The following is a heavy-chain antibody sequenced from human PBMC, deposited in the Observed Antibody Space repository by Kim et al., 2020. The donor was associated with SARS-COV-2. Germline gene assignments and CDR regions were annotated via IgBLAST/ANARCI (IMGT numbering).Heavy chain of an antibody. D-gene: IGHD3-22*01. J-gene: IGHJ4*02. CDR2: IIPIFGTA. V-gene: IGHV1-69*13. CDR1: GGTFSSYA. Sequence: SVKVSCKASGGTFSSYAISWVRQAPGQGLEWMGGIIPIFGTANYAQKFQGRVTITADESTSTAYMELSSLRSEDTAVYYCAWNWYYYDSSGPFDYWGQGTLVTVSS. CDR3: AWNWYYYDSSGPFDY.